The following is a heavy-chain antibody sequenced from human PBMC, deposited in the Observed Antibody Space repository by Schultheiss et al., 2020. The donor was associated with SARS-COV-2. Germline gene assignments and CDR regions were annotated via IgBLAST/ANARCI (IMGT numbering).Heavy chain of an antibody. D-gene: IGHD3-22*01. J-gene: IGHJ4*02. CDR2: IRSKAYGGTT. CDR1: GFTFSSYG. Sequence: GGSLRLSCAASGFTFSSYGMHWVRQAPGKGLEWVGFIRSKAYGGTTEYAASVKGRFTISRDDSKSIAYLQMNSLKTEDTAVYYCTRERKYYYDSSGYYYFYWGQGTLVTVSS. CDR3: TRERKYYYDSSGYYYFY. V-gene: IGHV3-49*04.